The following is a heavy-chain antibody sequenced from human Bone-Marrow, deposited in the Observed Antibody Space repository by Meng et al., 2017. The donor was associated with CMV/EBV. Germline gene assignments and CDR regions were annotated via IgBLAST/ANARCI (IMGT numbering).Heavy chain of an antibody. V-gene: IGHV3-30*02. J-gene: IGHJ4*02. CDR2: ILYTGSKQ. CDR3: AKDAWGPGAQTVND. Sequence: QGLLGGAGGGWVQPGWSLRLSCGASGFTFNKHGMPWVRQAPGKGLEWVAFILYTGSKQYNTDSVKGQFTISRDNSKNTLHLQMNSLRPEDTGMYYCAKDAWGPGAQTVNDWGQGTLVTVSS. D-gene: IGHD1-1*01. CDR1: GFTFNKHG.